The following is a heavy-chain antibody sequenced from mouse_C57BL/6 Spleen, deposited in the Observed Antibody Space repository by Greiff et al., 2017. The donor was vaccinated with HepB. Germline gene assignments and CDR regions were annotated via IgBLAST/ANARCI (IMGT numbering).Heavy chain of an antibody. Sequence: VQLQQSGAELARPGASVKLSCKASGYTFTSYGISWVKQRTGQGLEWIGEIYPRSGNTYYNEKFKGKATLTADKSSSTAYMELRSLTSEDSEVYFCARRDTTVYYFDYWGQGTTLTVSS. CDR2: IYPRSGNT. CDR1: GYTFTSYG. V-gene: IGHV1-81*01. CDR3: ARRDTTVYYFDY. D-gene: IGHD1-1*01. J-gene: IGHJ2*01.